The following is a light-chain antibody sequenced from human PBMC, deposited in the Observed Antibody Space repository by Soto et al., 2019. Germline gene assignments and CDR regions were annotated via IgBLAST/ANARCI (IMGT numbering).Light chain of an antibody. V-gene: IGKV1-39*01. CDR2: AAS. Sequence: DIQMTQSPSSLSASVGDRVTITCRASHRITRFLNWYQQKPREAPQLLIFAASTLQSGVPSRFSGSGSGTDFTLTISSLQPEDFAIYYCQQSNSAPYTFGQGTKVEIK. CDR3: QQSNSAPYT. CDR1: HRITRF. J-gene: IGKJ2*01.